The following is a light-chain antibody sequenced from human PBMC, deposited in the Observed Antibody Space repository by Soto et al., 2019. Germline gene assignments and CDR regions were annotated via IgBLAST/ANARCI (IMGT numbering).Light chain of an antibody. CDR3: QHYDSLPIT. J-gene: IGKJ5*01. V-gene: IGKV3-20*01. CDR1: QSVSSSY. CDR2: GAS. Sequence: EIVLTQSPGTLSCSPGERVPLYCRASQSVSSSYLAWYQQKPGQPPRLLIYGASSRDTGIPDRVSGSGSGTDVTLTISRLETEDCAVFYCQHYDSLPITFGQGTRLEIK.